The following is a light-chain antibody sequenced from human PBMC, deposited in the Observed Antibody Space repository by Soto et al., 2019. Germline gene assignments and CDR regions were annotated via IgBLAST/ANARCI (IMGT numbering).Light chain of an antibody. Sequence: QAVVTQPASVSGSPGQSITISCTGTSSDVGVYNYVSWYQQHPGKAPKLMIYDVSNRPSGVSNRFSGSKSGNTASLTISGLQAEDEADYYCSSYTSSSTPVVFGGGTKVTVL. CDR3: SSYTSSSTPVV. CDR1: SSDVGVYNY. V-gene: IGLV2-14*01. CDR2: DVS. J-gene: IGLJ2*01.